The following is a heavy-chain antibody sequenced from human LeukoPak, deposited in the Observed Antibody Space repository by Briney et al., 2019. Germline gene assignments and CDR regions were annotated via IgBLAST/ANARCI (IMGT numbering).Heavy chain of an antibody. V-gene: IGHV3-7*01. D-gene: IGHD1-26*01. CDR3: ARGWELLDS. Sequence: QPGGSLRLSCAASGFTLSSYWMSWVRQAPGKGLEWVANIKEDGSEKYYVDSVKGRFTISRDNAKNSLYLQMNSLRAEDTAIYYCARGWELLDSWGQGTLVTVSS. CDR1: GFTLSSYW. CDR2: IKEDGSEK. J-gene: IGHJ4*02.